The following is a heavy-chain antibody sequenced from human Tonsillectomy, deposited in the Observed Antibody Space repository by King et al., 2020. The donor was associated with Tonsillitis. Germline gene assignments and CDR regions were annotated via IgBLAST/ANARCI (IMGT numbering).Heavy chain of an antibody. V-gene: IGHV3-48*04. D-gene: IGHD2-15*01. CDR1: GFTFSSYR. J-gene: IGHJ4*02. Sequence: LQLVQSGGGLVQPGGSLRLSCAASGFTFSSYRMNWVRQAPGKGLEWISYSSSSSSTIYYADSVKGRFTISRDNAKNSLYLQMNSLRAEDTAVYYCASEVVTVAFDYWGQGTLVTVSS. CDR3: ASEVVTVAFDY. CDR2: SSSSSSTI.